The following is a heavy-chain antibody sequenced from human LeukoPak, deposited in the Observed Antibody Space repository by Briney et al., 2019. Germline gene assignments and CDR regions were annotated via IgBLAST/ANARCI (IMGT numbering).Heavy chain of an antibody. V-gene: IGHV1-46*01. D-gene: IGHD4-17*01. CDR3: ARAWEAVAGNYGVVDY. J-gene: IGHJ4*02. Sequence: ASVKVSCKASGYNFINYYIHWVRQAPGQGLEWVGIINPSGAGTSFAQKFQGRVTMTRDMSTSTVYMELNNLRSQDTALYYCARAWEAVAGNYGVVDYWGQGTLVTVSS. CDR1: GYNFINYY. CDR2: INPSGAGT.